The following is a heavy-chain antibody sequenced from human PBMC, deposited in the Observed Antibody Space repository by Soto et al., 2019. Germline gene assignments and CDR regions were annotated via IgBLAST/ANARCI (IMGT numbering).Heavy chain of an antibody. Sequence: GESLKISCKGSGYSLTSYCIGWVRQMPGKGLEWMGIIHPGDSDTRYSPSFQGQVTILVDKSISTAYLHWSSLKASDTAIYYCASVNVVATNNTWFDTWGQGTLVTVS. CDR1: GYSLTSYC. V-gene: IGHV5-51*01. CDR3: ASVNVVATNNTWFDT. D-gene: IGHD5-12*01. CDR2: IHPGDSDT. J-gene: IGHJ5*02.